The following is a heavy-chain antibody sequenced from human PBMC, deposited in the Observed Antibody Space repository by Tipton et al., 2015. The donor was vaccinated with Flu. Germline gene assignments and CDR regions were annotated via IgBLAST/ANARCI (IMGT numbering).Heavy chain of an antibody. Sequence: SLRLSCAASGFTFSDYYMSWVRQAPGKGLEWVASIKEDGSEKSYVDSVKGRFTISRDNAQNSLYLQMNSLRVEDTAVYFCASSHGKGYYYYYGMDVWGQGTTVTVSS. CDR3: ASSHGKGYYYYYGMDV. CDR1: GFTFSDYY. CDR2: IKEDGSEK. D-gene: IGHD1-26*01. J-gene: IGHJ6*02. V-gene: IGHV3-7*01.